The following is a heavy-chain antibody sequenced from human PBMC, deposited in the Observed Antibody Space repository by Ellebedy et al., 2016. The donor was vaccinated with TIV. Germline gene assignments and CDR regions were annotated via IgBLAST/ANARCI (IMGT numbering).Heavy chain of an antibody. CDR3: AKPTPVDTAMVTAFYFDY. D-gene: IGHD5-18*01. Sequence: GESLKISCAASGFTFSSYGMHWVRQAPGKGLEWVAFIRYDGSNKYYADSVKGRFTISRDNSKNTLYLQMNSLRAEDTAVYYCAKPTPVDTAMVTAFYFDYWGQGTLVTVSS. CDR2: IRYDGSNK. CDR1: GFTFSSYG. J-gene: IGHJ4*02. V-gene: IGHV3-30*02.